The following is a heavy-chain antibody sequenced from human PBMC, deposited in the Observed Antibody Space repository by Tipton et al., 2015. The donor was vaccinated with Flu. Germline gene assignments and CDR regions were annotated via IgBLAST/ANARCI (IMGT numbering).Heavy chain of an antibody. J-gene: IGHJ4*02. CDR1: GGSISSGGYY. Sequence: LRLSCTVSGGSISSGGYYWSWIRQHPGKGLEWIGYIYYSGSTHYNPSLKSRVTISVDTSKNQFSLKLSSVTAADTAVYYCARGSGSGTFVIFDYWGQGTLVAVSS. V-gene: IGHV4-31*02. CDR3: ARGSGSGTFVIFDY. CDR2: IYYSGST. D-gene: IGHD3-10*01.